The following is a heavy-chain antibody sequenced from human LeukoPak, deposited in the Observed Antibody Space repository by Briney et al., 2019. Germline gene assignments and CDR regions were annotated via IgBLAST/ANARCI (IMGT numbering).Heavy chain of an antibody. CDR2: IYHSGST. J-gene: IGHJ4*02. CDR3: ARERCSGGSCLFDY. Sequence: TLSLTCAVSGGSISSGGYSWSWIRQPPGKGLEWIGYIYHSGSTYYNPSLKSRVTISVDRSKNQFSLKLSSVTAADTAVYYCARERCSGGSCLFDYWGQGTLVTVSS. D-gene: IGHD2-15*01. V-gene: IGHV4-30-2*01. CDR1: GGSISSGGYS.